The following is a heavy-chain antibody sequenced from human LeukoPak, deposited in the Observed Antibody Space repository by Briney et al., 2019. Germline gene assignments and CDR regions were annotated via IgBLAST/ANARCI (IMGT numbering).Heavy chain of an antibody. CDR1: GFTFSSYA. Sequence: SGGSLRLSCAASGFTFSSYAVSWVRQAPGKGLEWVSYINTGSSAIYYADSMKGRFTISRDNAKNSLYLQMNSLRAEDTAVYYCARAGQQLEFDYWGQGTLVTVSS. CDR3: ARAGQQLEFDY. D-gene: IGHD6-13*01. CDR2: INTGSSAI. J-gene: IGHJ4*02. V-gene: IGHV3-48*01.